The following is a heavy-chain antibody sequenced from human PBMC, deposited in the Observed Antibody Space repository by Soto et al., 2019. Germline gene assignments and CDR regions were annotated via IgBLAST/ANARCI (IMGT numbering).Heavy chain of an antibody. D-gene: IGHD3-22*01. CDR3: AKGTGSGYTDAFDI. Sequence: GGSLRLSCASSGFTFSSYGMHLVRQAPGKGLEWVAVISYAGSNKFHADSVKGRFTVSGDNSKNTLYLQMNSLRPEDTAVYYCAKGTGSGYTDAFDIWGQGTMVTVSS. J-gene: IGHJ3*02. V-gene: IGHV3-30*18. CDR1: GFTFSSYG. CDR2: ISYAGSNK.